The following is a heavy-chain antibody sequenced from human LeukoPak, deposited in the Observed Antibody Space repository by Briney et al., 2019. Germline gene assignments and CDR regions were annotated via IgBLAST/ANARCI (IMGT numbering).Heavy chain of an antibody. J-gene: IGHJ6*03. D-gene: IGHD1-14*01. Sequence: SETLSLTCTVSGGSISSGTYYWAWIRQPPGKGLEWIGTIYHSGSTYYNPSLKSRVAISLDTSKNQFSLNLTSLTAADTAVYYCARDRKYYYHMDVWGKGTTVTVSS. CDR2: IYHSGST. CDR3: ARDRKYYYHMDV. V-gene: IGHV4-39*07. CDR1: GGSISSGTYY.